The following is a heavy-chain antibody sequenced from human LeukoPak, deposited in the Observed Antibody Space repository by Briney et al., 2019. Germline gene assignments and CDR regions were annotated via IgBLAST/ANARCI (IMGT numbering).Heavy chain of an antibody. V-gene: IGHV3-23*01. CDR1: GFTFCSST. J-gene: IGHJ4*02. D-gene: IGHD1-14*01. CDR2: ISGSGGGT. Sequence: GGSPRLSPAHSGFTFCSSTMRCAPQAPEKGLEWVSTISGSGGGTYYADSVKGRFTISRDDSKKTVYLQIDSLRAEDTAVYYCVKDHGRDRKNCVDYCGQGTLVTVSS. CDR3: VKDHGRDRKNCVDY.